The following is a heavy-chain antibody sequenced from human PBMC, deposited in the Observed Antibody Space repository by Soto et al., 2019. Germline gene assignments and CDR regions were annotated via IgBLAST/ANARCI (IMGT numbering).Heavy chain of an antibody. J-gene: IGHJ6*02. CDR3: ARQRKFDFWRKGLDV. V-gene: IGHV1-8*01. CDR2: MDPNSGVT. D-gene: IGHD3-3*01. Sequence: ASVKVSCKASGYTFTSHDIHWVRQATGQGLEWMGWMDPNSGVTGYAQKFQGRVTMTRDTSTNTAHMELSSLTSDDTAVYYCARQRKFDFWRKGLDVWGQGTTVTAP. CDR1: GYTFTSHD.